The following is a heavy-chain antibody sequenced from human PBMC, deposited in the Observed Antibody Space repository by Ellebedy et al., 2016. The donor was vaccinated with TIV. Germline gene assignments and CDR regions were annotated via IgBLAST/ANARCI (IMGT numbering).Heavy chain of an antibody. CDR1: GFTFSSYS. D-gene: IGHD6-19*01. CDR2: ISSSSSYI. Sequence: GESLKISCAASGFTFSSYSMNWVRQAPGKGLEWVSSISSSSSYIYYADSVKGRFTISRDNAKNSLYLQMNSLRAEDTAVYYCARDSAQWLVLNGMDVWGQGTTVTVSS. CDR3: ARDSAQWLVLNGMDV. J-gene: IGHJ6*02. V-gene: IGHV3-21*01.